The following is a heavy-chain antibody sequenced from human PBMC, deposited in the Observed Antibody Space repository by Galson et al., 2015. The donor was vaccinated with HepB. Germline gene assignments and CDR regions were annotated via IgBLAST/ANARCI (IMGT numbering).Heavy chain of an antibody. CDR1: GFTFSSYA. J-gene: IGHJ4*01. D-gene: IGHD3-22*01. CDR2: IGGIGDNT. CDR3: AQHRPGSAYSG. V-gene: IGHV3-23*01. Sequence: SLRLSCAASGFTFSSYAMSWVRQAPGKGLEWVSTIGGIGDNTYYADSVKRRFTISRDTSKDTLYLQMYNLRVEDTAIYYCAQHRPGSAYSGWGHGTLLTVSS.